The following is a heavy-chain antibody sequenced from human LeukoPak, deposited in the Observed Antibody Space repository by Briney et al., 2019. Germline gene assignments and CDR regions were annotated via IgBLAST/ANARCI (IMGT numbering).Heavy chain of an antibody. J-gene: IGHJ4*02. D-gene: IGHD3-10*01. CDR3: ARTNHPGAY. V-gene: IGHV3-21*01. CDR1: GFTVSSHY. CDR2: ISSSSSYI. Sequence: GGSLRLSCAASGFTVSSHYVTWVRQATGKGLEWVSSISSSSSYIYYADSVKGRFTISRDNAKNSLYLQMNSLRAEDTAVYYCARTNHPGAYWGQGTLVTVSS.